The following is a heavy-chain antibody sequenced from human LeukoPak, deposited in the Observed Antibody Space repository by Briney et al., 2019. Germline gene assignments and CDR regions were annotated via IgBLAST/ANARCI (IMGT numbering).Heavy chain of an antibody. CDR1: GYSISSGYY. V-gene: IGHV4-38-2*02. Sequence: SKTLSLTCTVSGYSISSGYYWGWIRQPPGKGLEWIGSIYHSGSTYYNPSLKSRVTISVDTSKNQFSLKLSSVTAADTAVYYCARETLTGYSSSWVHDYWGQGTLVTVSS. CDR2: IYHSGST. CDR3: ARETLTGYSSSWVHDY. J-gene: IGHJ4*02. D-gene: IGHD6-13*01.